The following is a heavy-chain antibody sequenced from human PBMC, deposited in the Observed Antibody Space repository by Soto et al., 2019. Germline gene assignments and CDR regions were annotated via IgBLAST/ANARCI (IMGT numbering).Heavy chain of an antibody. CDR3: AKISIYDDSSGYDPHFDY. J-gene: IGHJ4*02. V-gene: IGHV3-30*18. CDR1: GFTFSSYG. D-gene: IGHD3-22*01. CDR2: ISYDGSNK. Sequence: PGGSLRLSCAASGFTFSSYGMHWVRQAPGKGLEWVAVISYDGSNKYYADSVKGRFTISRDNSKNTLYLQMNSLRAEDTAVYYCAKISIYDDSSGYDPHFDYWGQGT.